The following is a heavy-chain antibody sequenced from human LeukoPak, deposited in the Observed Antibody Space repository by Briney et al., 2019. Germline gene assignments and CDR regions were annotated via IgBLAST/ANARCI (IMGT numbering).Heavy chain of an antibody. CDR3: ARHAARVVDY. V-gene: IGHV4-39*01. J-gene: IGHJ4*02. CDR2: IYYSGST. CDR1: GGSISSSSYY. D-gene: IGHD6-25*01. Sequence: PSQTLSLTCTVSGGSISSSSYYWGWIRQPPGKGLEWIGSIYYSGSTYYNPSLKSRVTISVDTSKNQFSLKLSSVTAADTAVYYCARHAARVVDYWGQGTLVTVSS.